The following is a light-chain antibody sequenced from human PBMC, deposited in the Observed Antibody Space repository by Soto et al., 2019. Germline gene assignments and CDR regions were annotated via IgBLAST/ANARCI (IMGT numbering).Light chain of an antibody. V-gene: IGKV1-9*01. CDR3: QQLNSYPIT. Sequence: EILMIQSPATLSVSPGEEATLSCRASQSVRNNLAWYQQKPGKAPNLLIYGASTLQSGVPSRFSGSGSGTDFTLTISSLQPEDFATYYCQQLNSYPITFGQGTRLEIK. CDR1: QSVRNN. J-gene: IGKJ5*01. CDR2: GAS.